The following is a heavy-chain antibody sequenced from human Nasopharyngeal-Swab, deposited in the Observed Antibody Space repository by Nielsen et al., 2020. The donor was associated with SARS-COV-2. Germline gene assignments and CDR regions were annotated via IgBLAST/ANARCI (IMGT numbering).Heavy chain of an antibody. CDR1: GYTFTSYY. CDR2: INPSGGST. J-gene: IGHJ5*02. Sequence: ASVKVEGKASGYTFTSYYMHWVRQAPGQGLEWMGIINPSGGSTSYAQKFQGRVTMTRDTSTSTVYMELSSLRSEDTAVYYCARDRITMVRGVISLTNWFDPWGQGTLVTVSS. D-gene: IGHD3-10*01. V-gene: IGHV1-46*01. CDR3: ARDRITMVRGVISLTNWFDP.